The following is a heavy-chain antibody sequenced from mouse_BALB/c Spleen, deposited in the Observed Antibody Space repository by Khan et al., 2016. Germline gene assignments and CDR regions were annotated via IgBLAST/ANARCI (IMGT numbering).Heavy chain of an antibody. CDR1: GFTFTDYY. D-gene: IGHD2-3*01. Sequence: EVELVESGGGLVQPGGSLRLSCATSGFTFTDYYMSWVRQPPGKALEWLGFIRNKANGYTTEYSASVKGRFTISRDNSQSIVYLQMNTLRAEDSATYYCARDGYYVDAVDYWGQGTSVTVSS. CDR3: ARDGYYVDAVDY. J-gene: IGHJ4*01. V-gene: IGHV7-3*02. CDR2: IRNKANGYTT.